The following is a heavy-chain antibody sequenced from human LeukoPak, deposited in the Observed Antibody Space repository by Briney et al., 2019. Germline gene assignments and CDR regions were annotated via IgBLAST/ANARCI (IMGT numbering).Heavy chain of an antibody. CDR1: GFTFSSYA. J-gene: IGHJ4*02. V-gene: IGHV3-23*01. D-gene: IGHD3-10*01. CDR3: AKDFAFTYLWDY. Sequence: GGSLRLSCAASGFTFSSYAMSWVRQAPGKGLEWVSAISGSGGSTYYADSVKGRFTISRDNSKNTLYLQMNSLRAEDTPVYYCAKDFAFTYLWDYWGQGTLVTVSS. CDR2: ISGSGGST.